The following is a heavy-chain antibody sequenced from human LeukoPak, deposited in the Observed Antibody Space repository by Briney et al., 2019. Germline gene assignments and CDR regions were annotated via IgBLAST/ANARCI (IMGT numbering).Heavy chain of an antibody. CDR3: AREDCSSTSCYRGNDY. Sequence: PGGSLRLSXAASGFTFSSYWMHWVRQAPGKGLVWVSRINSDGSSTSYADSVKGRFTISRDNAKNTLYLQMNSLRAEDTAVYYCAREDCSSTSCYRGNDYWGQGTLVTVSS. V-gene: IGHV3-74*01. J-gene: IGHJ4*02. CDR1: GFTFSSYW. CDR2: INSDGSST. D-gene: IGHD2-2*02.